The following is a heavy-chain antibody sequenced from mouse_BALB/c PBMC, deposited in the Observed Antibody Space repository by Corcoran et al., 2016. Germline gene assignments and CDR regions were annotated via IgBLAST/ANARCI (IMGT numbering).Heavy chain of an antibody. Sequence: EVQLQQSGPELVKPGASVKMSCKASGYTFTSYVMHWVKQKPGQGLEWIGYINPYNDGTKYNEKCKGKATLTSDKSSSTASMELSSLTSEDSAVDYCARGDYAMDYWGQGTSVTVSS. CDR3: ARGDYAMDY. J-gene: IGHJ4*01. CDR2: INPYNDGT. V-gene: IGHV1S136*01. CDR1: GYTFTSYV.